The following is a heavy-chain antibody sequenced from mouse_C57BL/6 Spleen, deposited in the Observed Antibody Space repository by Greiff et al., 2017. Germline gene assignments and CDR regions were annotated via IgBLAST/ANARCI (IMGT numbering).Heavy chain of an antibody. D-gene: IGHD1-1*01. J-gene: IGHJ2*01. CDR2: INPSNGGT. CDR3: ARLGFTTVVATDY. V-gene: IGHV1-53*01. CDR1: GYTFTSYW. Sequence: QVQLKQPGTELVKPGASVKLSCKASGYTFTSYWMHWVKQRPGQGLEWIGNINPSNGGTNYNEKFKSKATLTVDKSSSTAYMQLSSLTSEDSAVYYCARLGFTTVVATDYWGQGTTLTVSS.